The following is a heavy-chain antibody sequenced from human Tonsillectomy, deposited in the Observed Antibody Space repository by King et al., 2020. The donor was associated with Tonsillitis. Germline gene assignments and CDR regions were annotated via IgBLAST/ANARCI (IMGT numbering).Heavy chain of an antibody. V-gene: IGHV1-3*01. CDR3: ARAGYCSTTSCSDAFDI. D-gene: IGHD2-2*01. CDR1: GYTFTTYA. J-gene: IGHJ3*02. Sequence: VQLVESGAEVKKPGASVKVSCKASGYTFTTYAMHWVRQAPGQRLEWMGWINAGNGNTKYSQKFQGRVTITRDTSASTAYMELSSLRSEDTAVYYCARAGYCSTTSCSDAFDIWGQGTRVTVSS. CDR2: INAGNGNT.